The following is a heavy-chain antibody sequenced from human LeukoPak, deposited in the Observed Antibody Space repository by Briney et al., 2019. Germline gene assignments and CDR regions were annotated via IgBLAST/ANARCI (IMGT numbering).Heavy chain of an antibody. CDR1: GYTFTSYY. J-gene: IGHJ4*02. Sequence: ASVKGSCKASGYTFTSYYMHCVRQAPGQGLEWMGIINPSGGSTSYAQKFQGRVTMTRDMSTSTVYMERSSLRSEDTAVYYCARDEGSGSYPGRTYFDYWGQGTLVTVSS. CDR2: INPSGGST. CDR3: ARDEGSGSYPGRTYFDY. V-gene: IGHV1-46*01. D-gene: IGHD3-10*01.